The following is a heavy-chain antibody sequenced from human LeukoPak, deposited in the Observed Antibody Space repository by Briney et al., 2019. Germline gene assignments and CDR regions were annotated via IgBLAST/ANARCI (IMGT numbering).Heavy chain of an antibody. V-gene: IGHV3-9*01. CDR1: GFTFDDYA. D-gene: IGHD1-26*01. CDR2: ISWNSGSI. Sequence: PGGSLRLSCAASGFTFDDYAMHWVRQAPGKGLEWVSGISWNSGSIGYADSVKGRFTISRDNSKNTLYLQMNSLRAEDTAVYYCAKDPRVGATTPDFDYWGQGTLVTVSS. CDR3: AKDPRVGATTPDFDY. J-gene: IGHJ4*02.